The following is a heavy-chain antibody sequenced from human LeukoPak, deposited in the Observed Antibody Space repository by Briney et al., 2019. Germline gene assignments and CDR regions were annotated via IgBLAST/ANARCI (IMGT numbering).Heavy chain of an antibody. J-gene: IGHJ2*01. CDR1: GGSISSYY. V-gene: IGHV4-59*01. CDR3: ARVPSIAAWYFDL. D-gene: IGHD6-6*01. CDR2: IYYSGST. Sequence: SETLSLTCTVSGGSISSYYWSWIRQHPGKGLEWIGYIYYSGSTHYNPSLKSRVTISVDTSKNQFSLKLSSVTAADTAVYYCARVPSIAAWYFDLWGRGTLVTVSS.